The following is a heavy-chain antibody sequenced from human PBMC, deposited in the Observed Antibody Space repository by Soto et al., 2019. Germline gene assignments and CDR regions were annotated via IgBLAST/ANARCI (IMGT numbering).Heavy chain of an antibody. V-gene: IGHV4-30-2*01. Sequence: QLQLQESGSGLVKPSQTLSLTCAVSGGSISSGGYSWSWIRQPPGKGLEWIGYIYHSGSTYYNPSLKRRVSIPVXXSKNQFSLKLSSVTAADTAVYYCARGWGKDTPMTAWGQGTLVTVSS. CDR2: IYHSGST. CDR3: ARGWGKDTPMTA. D-gene: IGHD5-18*01. CDR1: GGSISSGGYS. J-gene: IGHJ4*02.